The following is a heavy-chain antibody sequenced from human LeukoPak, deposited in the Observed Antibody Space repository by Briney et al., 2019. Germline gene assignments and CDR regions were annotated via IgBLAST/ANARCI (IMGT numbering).Heavy chain of an antibody. D-gene: IGHD3-22*01. Sequence: PSETLSLTCTVSGGSISSGDYYWRWIRQPRGKGLEWIGYIYYSGSTYYNPSLKSRFTISVYTSKNQFSLKLSSVTAADTAVYYCARVGYYYDSSGYYTYFDYWGQGTLVTVSS. J-gene: IGHJ4*02. CDR1: GGSISSGDYY. CDR3: ARVGYYYDSSGYYTYFDY. V-gene: IGHV4-30-4*08. CDR2: IYYSGST.